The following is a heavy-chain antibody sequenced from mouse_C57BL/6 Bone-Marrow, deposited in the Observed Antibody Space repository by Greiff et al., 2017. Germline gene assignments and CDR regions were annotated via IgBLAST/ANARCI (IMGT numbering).Heavy chain of an antibody. CDR3: ARYGSSYGYYAMDY. CDR2: IHPNSGST. V-gene: IGHV1-64*01. Sequence: QVQLQQPGAELVKPGASVKLSCKASGYTFTSYWMHWVKQRPGQGLEWIGMIHPNSGSTNYNEKFKSKATLTVDKSSSTAYMQLSSLTAEDSAVYYGARYGSSYGYYAMDYWGQGTSVTVSS. J-gene: IGHJ4*01. D-gene: IGHD1-1*01. CDR1: GYTFTSYW.